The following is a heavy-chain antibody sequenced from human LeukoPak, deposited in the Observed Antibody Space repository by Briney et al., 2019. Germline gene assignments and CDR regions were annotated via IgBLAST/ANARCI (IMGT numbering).Heavy chain of an antibody. CDR2: ISSTSSFT. D-gene: IGHD2-15*01. Sequence: GGSLRLSCTASGFAFSDYYMSWIRQAPGKGLEWLSYISSTSSFTNYADSVKGRFTISRDNAKNSLYLQMNSLRAEDTAVYYCARGSSVVGLDWGQGTLVTVSS. V-gene: IGHV3-11*05. CDR1: GFAFSDYY. CDR3: ARGSSVVGLD. J-gene: IGHJ4*02.